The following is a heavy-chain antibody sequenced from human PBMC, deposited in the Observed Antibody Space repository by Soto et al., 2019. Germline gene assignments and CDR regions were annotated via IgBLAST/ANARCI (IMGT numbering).Heavy chain of an antibody. Sequence: ASVKVSCKASGYTFTSYGISWVRQAPGQGLEWMGWISAYNGNTNYAQKLQGRVTMTTDTSTSTAYMELRSLRSDDTAVYYCARAPPVSQQLWVYYYYMDVWGKGTTVTVSS. D-gene: IGHD6-13*01. J-gene: IGHJ6*03. CDR1: GYTFTSYG. V-gene: IGHV1-18*01. CDR2: ISAYNGNT. CDR3: ARAPPVSQQLWVYYYYMDV.